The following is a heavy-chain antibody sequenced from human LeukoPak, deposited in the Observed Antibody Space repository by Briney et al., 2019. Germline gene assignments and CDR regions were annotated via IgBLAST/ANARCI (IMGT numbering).Heavy chain of an antibody. CDR3: AGRYDSSGYPLH. V-gene: IGHV3-53*01. CDR1: GFSVSSNY. D-gene: IGHD3-22*01. Sequence: GGSLRLSCAASGFSVSSNYVSCVRQAPGKGLEWVSVIYSGGTTYYADSIKGRFTISRDNSKNTLYLQMNSLRAEDTAVYYCAGRYDSSGYPLHWGQGTLVTVSS. J-gene: IGHJ4*02. CDR2: IYSGGTT.